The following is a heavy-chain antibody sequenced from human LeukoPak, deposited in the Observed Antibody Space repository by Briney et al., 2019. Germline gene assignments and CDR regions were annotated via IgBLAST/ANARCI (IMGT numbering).Heavy chain of an antibody. J-gene: IGHJ4*02. V-gene: IGHV2-70*01. Sequence: SGPALVKPTPTLTLTCTFSGFSLSTSGMCVSWIRQPPGKALEWLSLIDWDDDKYYSTSLKTRLTISKDTSKNQVVLTMTNMDPVDTATYYCARIPLGYCSGGSCSYYFDYWGQGTLVTVSS. CDR3: ARIPLGYCSGGSCSYYFDY. D-gene: IGHD2-15*01. CDR2: IDWDDDK. CDR1: GFSLSTSGMC.